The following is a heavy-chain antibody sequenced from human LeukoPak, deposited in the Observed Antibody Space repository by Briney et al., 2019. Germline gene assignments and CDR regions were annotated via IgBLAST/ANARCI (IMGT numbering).Heavy chain of an antibody. D-gene: IGHD2-15*01. CDR1: GFTFTNAW. V-gene: IGHV3-15*01. Sequence: GGSLRLSCAASGFTFTNAWMSWVRQAPGKGLEWVGRIKSKTDGGTTDYAAPVKGRFTISRDDSKNTLYLQMNSLKTEDTAVYYCTTSPAGYCSCGSCYSPSANDAFDIWGQGTMVTVSS. J-gene: IGHJ3*02. CDR3: TTSPAGYCSCGSCYSPSANDAFDI. CDR2: IKSKTDGGTT.